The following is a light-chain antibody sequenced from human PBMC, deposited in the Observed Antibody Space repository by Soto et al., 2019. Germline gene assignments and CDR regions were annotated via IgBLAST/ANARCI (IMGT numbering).Light chain of an antibody. V-gene: IGKV1-39*01. J-gene: IGKJ2*01. CDR1: QSISSH. CDR2: AAF. CDR3: QQSYNTPYT. Sequence: DIQMTQSPSSLSASVGDRVTITCRASQSISSHLNWYQQKPGKAPNLLIYAAFSLHSGVPSRFSGSGSGTDFTLTISSLQPGDSASYYCQQSYNTPYTFCQGTKLEI.